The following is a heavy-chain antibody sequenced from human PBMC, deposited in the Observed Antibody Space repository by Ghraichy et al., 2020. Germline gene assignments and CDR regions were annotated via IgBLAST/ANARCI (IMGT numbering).Heavy chain of an antibody. J-gene: IGHJ6*02. Sequence: SETLSLTCTVSGGSINNYYWSWIRQPPGKGLEWIGYIYFSGSATYNPLLKSRVTISVDTSKNKFSLRLNSVTAADTAVYYCARDASVTTVNYYDGMDVWGQGTTVTFSS. V-gene: IGHV4-59*01. CDR3: ARDASVTTVNYYDGMDV. CDR2: IYFSGSA. CDR1: GGSINNYY. D-gene: IGHD4-17*01.